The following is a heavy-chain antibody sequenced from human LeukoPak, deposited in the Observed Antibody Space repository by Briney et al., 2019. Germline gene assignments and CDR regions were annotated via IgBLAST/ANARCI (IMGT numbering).Heavy chain of an antibody. Sequence: SQTLSLTCTVSGGSISSGSYYWSWIRQPAGKGLEWIGRIYTSGSTNYNPSLKSRVTISVDTSKNQFSLKLSSVTAADTAVYYCARALYGGNSFDYWGQGTLVTVSS. J-gene: IGHJ4*02. CDR1: GGSISSGSYY. V-gene: IGHV4-61*02. CDR2: IYTSGST. CDR3: ARALYGGNSFDY. D-gene: IGHD4-23*01.